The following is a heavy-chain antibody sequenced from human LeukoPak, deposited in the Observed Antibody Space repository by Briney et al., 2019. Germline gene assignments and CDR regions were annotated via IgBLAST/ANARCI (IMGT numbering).Heavy chain of an antibody. J-gene: IGHJ4*02. CDR3: ASQYYYGSGLDY. V-gene: IGHV4-38-2*02. CDR1: GYSISSVYY. D-gene: IGHD3-10*01. CDR2: IFYSGTT. Sequence: SETLSLTCIVSGYSISSVYYWGWIRQPPGKGLEWIGFIFYSGTTNYNPSLKSRVTISVDTSKNQFSLKLSSVTAADTAVYYCASQYYYGSGLDYWGQGTLVTVSS.